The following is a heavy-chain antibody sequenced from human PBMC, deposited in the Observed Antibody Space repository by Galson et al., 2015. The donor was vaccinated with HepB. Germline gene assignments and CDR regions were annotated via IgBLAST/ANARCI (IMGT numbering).Heavy chain of an antibody. V-gene: IGHV3-23*01. J-gene: IGHJ4*02. CDR2: ISGSGGST. CDR3: AKDQYDSSGYSPPGFDY. D-gene: IGHD3-22*01. CDR1: GFTFSSYA. Sequence: SLRLSCAASGFTFSSYAMSWVRQAPGRGLEWVSAISGSGGSTYYADSVKGRFTISRDNSKNTLYLQMNSLRAEDTAVYYCAKDQYDSSGYSPPGFDYWGQGTLVTVSS.